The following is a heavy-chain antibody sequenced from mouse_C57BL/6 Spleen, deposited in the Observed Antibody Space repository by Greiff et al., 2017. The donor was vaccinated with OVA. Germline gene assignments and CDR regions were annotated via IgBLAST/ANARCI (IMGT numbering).Heavy chain of an antibody. J-gene: IGHJ4*01. V-gene: IGHV1-26*01. CDR2: INPNNGGT. CDR3: ARSPYYYAMEY. CDR1: GYTFTDYY. Sequence: EVQLQQSGPELVKPGASVKISCKASGYTFTDYYMNWVKQSHGKSLEWIGDINPNNGGTSYNQKFKGKATLTVDKSSSTAYMELRSLTSEDSAVYYCARSPYYYAMEYWGQGTSVTVSS.